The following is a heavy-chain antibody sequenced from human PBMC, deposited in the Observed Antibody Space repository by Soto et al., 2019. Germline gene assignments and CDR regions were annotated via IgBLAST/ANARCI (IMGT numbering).Heavy chain of an antibody. J-gene: IGHJ6*03. CDR2: ISYDGSNK. CDR1: GFTFSSYG. Sequence: GGSLRLSCAASGFTFSSYGMHWVRQAPGQGLEWVAVISYDGSNKYYADSVKGRFTISRDNSKNTLYLQLNNLRAEDTAVYYCAKGGPFGYCSSTSCPYSAGDYMDVWGKGTTVTVSS. V-gene: IGHV3-30*18. D-gene: IGHD2-2*01. CDR3: AKGGPFGYCSSTSCPYSAGDYMDV.